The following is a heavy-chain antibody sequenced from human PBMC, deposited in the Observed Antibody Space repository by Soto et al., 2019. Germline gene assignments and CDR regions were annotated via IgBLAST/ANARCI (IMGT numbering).Heavy chain of an antibody. CDR1: GYTFTSYG. Sequence: ASVKVSCKASGYTFTSYGISWVRQAPGQGLEWMGWMNAYNGNTNFAQKLQGRVSMTTDTSTSTAYMELRSLRSDDTAVYYCARALEWFGEFHKGYNWFDPWGQGTLVTVSS. CDR2: MNAYNGNT. CDR3: ARALEWFGEFHKGYNWFDP. V-gene: IGHV1-18*04. J-gene: IGHJ5*02. D-gene: IGHD3-10*01.